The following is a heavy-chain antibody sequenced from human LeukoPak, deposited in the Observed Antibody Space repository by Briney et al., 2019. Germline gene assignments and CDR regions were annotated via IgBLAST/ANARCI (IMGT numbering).Heavy chain of an antibody. Sequence: GGSLRLSCAASGFTFDDYAMHWVRQAPGKGLEWVSGISWNSGSIGYADSVKGRFTISRDNAKNSLYLQMNSLRAEDTALYYCAKDSGYDSSGSFDYWGQGTLVTVSS. D-gene: IGHD3-22*01. CDR3: AKDSGYDSSGSFDY. V-gene: IGHV3-9*01. CDR1: GFTFDDYA. J-gene: IGHJ4*02. CDR2: ISWNSGSI.